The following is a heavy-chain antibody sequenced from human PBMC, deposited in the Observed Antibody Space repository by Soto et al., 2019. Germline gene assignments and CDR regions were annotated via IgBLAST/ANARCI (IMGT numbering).Heavy chain of an antibody. D-gene: IGHD3-22*01. J-gene: IGHJ4*02. Sequence: GGSLRLSCAASGFTFSSYGMHWVRQAPGKGLEWVAVIWYDGSNKYYADSVKGRFTISRDNSKNTLYLQMNSLRAEDTAVYYCARDSSGYYYGGFFDYWGQGTLVTVYS. V-gene: IGHV3-33*01. CDR3: ARDSSGYYYGGFFDY. CDR2: IWYDGSNK. CDR1: GFTFSSYG.